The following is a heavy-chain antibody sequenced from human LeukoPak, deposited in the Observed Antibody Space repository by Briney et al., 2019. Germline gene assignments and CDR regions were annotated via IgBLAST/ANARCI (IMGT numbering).Heavy chain of an antibody. V-gene: IGHV3-23*01. Sequence: PGGSLRLSCAASGFTFSSYAMSWVRQAPGKGLEWVSAISGSGGSTYYADSVKGRFTISRNNPKNTLYLQMNSLRAEDTAVYYCAKGGGAYYYYYMDVWGKGTTVTVSS. CDR1: GFTFSSYA. CDR3: AKGGGAYYYYYMDV. D-gene: IGHD1-26*01. CDR2: ISGSGGST. J-gene: IGHJ6*03.